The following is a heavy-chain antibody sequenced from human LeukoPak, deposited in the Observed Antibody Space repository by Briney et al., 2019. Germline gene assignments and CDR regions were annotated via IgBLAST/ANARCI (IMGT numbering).Heavy chain of an antibody. Sequence: SETLSPTCTVSGGSISGSYWSWIRQPPGKGLEWVGYVHYSGSTNYNPSFKSRVTMSVDTSKNQLSLKLSSVTAADTAVYYCARDLDYTFPYWGQGTLVTVSS. CDR3: ARDLDYTFPY. V-gene: IGHV4-59*13. CDR1: GGSISGSY. CDR2: VHYSGST. J-gene: IGHJ4*02. D-gene: IGHD4-11*01.